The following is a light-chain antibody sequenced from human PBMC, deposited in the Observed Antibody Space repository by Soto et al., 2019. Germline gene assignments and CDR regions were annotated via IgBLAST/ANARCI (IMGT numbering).Light chain of an antibody. CDR1: QGINKF. CDR2: GAS. V-gene: IGKV1-39*01. Sequence: IQLTQSPSSLSASVGDRVTITCRASQGINKFLAWYQQRPGKAPQLLVYGASTLQSGVPSRFSGSGSGTDFTLTISSLQPEDFATYYCQQSSSTPFTFGPGTRVDIK. J-gene: IGKJ3*01. CDR3: QQSSSTPFT.